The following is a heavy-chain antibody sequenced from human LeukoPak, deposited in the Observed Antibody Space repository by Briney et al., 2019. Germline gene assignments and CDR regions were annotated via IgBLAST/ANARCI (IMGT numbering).Heavy chain of an antibody. V-gene: IGHV1-24*01. CDR3: ATWAAQRIAAAGMNPPTSYAYYYGMDV. CDR1: GYTLTELS. Sequence: ASVKVSCKVSGYTLTELSMHWVRQAPGKGLEWMGGFDPEDGETIYAQKFRGRVTMTEDTSTDTAYMELSSLRSEDTAVYYCATWAAQRIAAAGMNPPTSYAYYYGMDVWGQGTTVTVSS. J-gene: IGHJ6*02. D-gene: IGHD6-13*01. CDR2: FDPEDGET.